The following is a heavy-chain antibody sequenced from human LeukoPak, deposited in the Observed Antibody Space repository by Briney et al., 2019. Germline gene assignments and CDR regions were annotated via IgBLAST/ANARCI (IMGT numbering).Heavy chain of an antibody. V-gene: IGHV3-43*01. CDR2: ISWDGGST. D-gene: IGHD3/OR15-3a*01. CDR1: GFTFDDYT. Sequence: GGSLRLSCAASGFTFDDYTMHWVRQAPGKGLEWVSLISWDGGSTYYADSVKGRFTISRDNSKNSLYLQMNSLRTEDTALYYCAKDSFTWTHEGHYFDHWGQGTLVTVSS. J-gene: IGHJ4*02. CDR3: AKDSFTWTHEGHYFDH.